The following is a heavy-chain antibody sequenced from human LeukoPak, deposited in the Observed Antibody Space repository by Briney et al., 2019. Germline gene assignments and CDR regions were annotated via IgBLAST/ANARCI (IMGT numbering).Heavy chain of an antibody. D-gene: IGHD6-13*01. CDR2: ISYVGSA. CDR3: ARLKVAAGSYWLDP. CDR1: GFTFSDYY. V-gene: IGHV4-59*08. J-gene: IGHJ5*02. Sequence: GSLRLSCAASGFTFSDYYMSWIRQPPGKGLEWIGYISYVGSATYNPSLKSRVTISADTSKNQFSLRLSSVTAADTAVYYCARLKVAAGSYWLDPWGQGGLVTVSS.